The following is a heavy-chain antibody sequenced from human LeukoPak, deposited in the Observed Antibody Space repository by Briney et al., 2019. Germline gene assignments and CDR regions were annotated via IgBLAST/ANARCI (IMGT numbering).Heavy chain of an antibody. J-gene: IGHJ4*02. V-gene: IGHV3-23*01. Sequence: GGSLRLSCVASGFTFSSFAMSWVRQAPGKGLEWVSAISGGGSTFYADSVKGRFTISRDDSKNTLYLQMNSLRAEDTAVYYCAKDLGDYDILTGLDHWGQGTLVTVSS. CDR3: AKDLGDYDILTGLDH. D-gene: IGHD3-9*01. CDR1: GFTFSSFA. CDR2: ISGGGST.